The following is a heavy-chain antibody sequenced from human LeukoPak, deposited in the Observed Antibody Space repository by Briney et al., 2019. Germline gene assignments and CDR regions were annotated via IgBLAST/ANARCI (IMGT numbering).Heavy chain of an antibody. CDR2: IIPILGIA. V-gene: IGHV1-69*04. CDR3: ARDSPPRGSHNWFDP. D-gene: IGHD3-16*01. J-gene: IGHJ5*02. Sequence: ASVKVSCKASGGTFSSYAISWVRQAPGQGLEWMGRIIPILGIANYAQKFQGRVTITADKSTSTAYMELSSLRSEDTAVYYCARDSPPRGSHNWFDPWGQGTLVTVSS. CDR1: GGTFSSYA.